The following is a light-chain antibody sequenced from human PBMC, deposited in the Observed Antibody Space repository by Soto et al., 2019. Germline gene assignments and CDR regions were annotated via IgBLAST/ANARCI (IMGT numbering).Light chain of an antibody. CDR3: QQYGRSPPGT. CDR1: QSVSSSY. CDR2: GAS. V-gene: IGKV3-20*01. Sequence: EIVLTQSPGTLSLSPGERATLSCRASQSVSSSYLTWYQQKPGQAPRLLIYGASSRATGIPDRFSGSGSGTDFTLTISRLEPEDFAVDYCQQYGRSPPGTFGQGTKVDIK. J-gene: IGKJ1*01.